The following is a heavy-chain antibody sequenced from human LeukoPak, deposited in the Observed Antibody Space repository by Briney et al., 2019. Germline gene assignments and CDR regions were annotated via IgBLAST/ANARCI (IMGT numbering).Heavy chain of an antibody. V-gene: IGHV3-48*03. CDR3: AKLSYYDSSGYYRTHFDY. J-gene: IGHJ4*02. D-gene: IGHD3-22*01. Sequence: GGSLRLSCAASGFTFSSYEMNWVRQAPGKGLEWVSYISSSGSTIYYADSVKGRFTISRDNSKNTLYLQMNSLRAEDTAVYYCAKLSYYDSSGYYRTHFDYWGQGTLVTVSS. CDR2: ISSSGSTI. CDR1: GFTFSSYE.